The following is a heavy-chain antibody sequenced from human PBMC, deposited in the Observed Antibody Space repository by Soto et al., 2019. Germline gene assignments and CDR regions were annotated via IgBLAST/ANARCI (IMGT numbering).Heavy chain of an antibody. D-gene: IGHD5-18*01. CDR3: ASVGYTSGYYYGMDV. CDR2: INHSGST. CDR1: GGSFSGYY. V-gene: IGHV4-34*01. Sequence: PLETLSLTCAVYGGSFSGYYWSWIRQPPGKGLEWIGEINHSGSTNYNPSLKSRVTISVDTSKNQFSLKLSSVTAADTAVYYCASVGYTSGYYYGMDVWGQGTTVTVSS. J-gene: IGHJ6*02.